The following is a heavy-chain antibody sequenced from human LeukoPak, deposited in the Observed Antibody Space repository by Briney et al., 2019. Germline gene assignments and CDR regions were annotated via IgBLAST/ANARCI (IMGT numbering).Heavy chain of an antibody. CDR2: IIPIFGTA. V-gene: IGHV1-69*13. D-gene: IGHD5-18*01. J-gene: IGHJ5*02. Sequence: ASVKVSCKASGGTFSSYAISWVRQAPGQGLEWMGGIIPIFGTANYAQKFQGRVTITADESTSTAYMELSSLRSEDTAVYYCARTNTAMVTTGWFDPWGQGTLVTVSS. CDR1: GGTFSSYA. CDR3: ARTNTAMVTTGWFDP.